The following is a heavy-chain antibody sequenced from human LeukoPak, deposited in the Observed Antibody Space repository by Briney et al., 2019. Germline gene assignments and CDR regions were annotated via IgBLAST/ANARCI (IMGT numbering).Heavy chain of an antibody. D-gene: IGHD5-24*01. V-gene: IGHV3-7*01. CDR3: AKDRGWLTFDY. J-gene: IGHJ4*02. CDR2: IKEDGSEK. Sequence: GGSLRLSCAASGFTFGSSWMTWVRQAPGKGLEWVANIKEDGSEKYCVDSVKGRFTISRDNAKNSLYLQMNSLRAEDTAVYYCAKDRGWLTFDYWGQGTLVSVSS. CDR1: GFTFGSSW.